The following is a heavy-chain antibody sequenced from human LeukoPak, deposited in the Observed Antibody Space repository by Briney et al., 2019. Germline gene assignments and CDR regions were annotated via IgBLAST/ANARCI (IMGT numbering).Heavy chain of an antibody. CDR2: INHSGST. CDR3: VRRKASWGYYHGMDV. V-gene: IGHV4-34*01. D-gene: IGHD3-16*01. Sequence: SETLSLTCAVYGGSFSGYYWSWIRQPPGKGLEWIGEINHSGSTNYNPSLKSRVTISVDTSKNQFSLKLSSVTAADTAVYYCVRRKASWGYYHGMDVWGQGTTVTVSS. J-gene: IGHJ6*02. CDR1: GGSFSGYY.